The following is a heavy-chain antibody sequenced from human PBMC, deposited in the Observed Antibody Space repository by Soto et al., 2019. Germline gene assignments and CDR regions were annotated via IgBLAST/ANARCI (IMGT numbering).Heavy chain of an antibody. CDR1: GGSFSGYY. Sequence: QVQLQQWGAGLLKPSETLSLTCAVYGGSFSGYYWSWIRQPPGKGLEWIGEINHSGSTNYNPSLKSRVTISVDTSKNQFSLKLSSVTAADTAVYYCATHVDTVPPKWFDPWGQGTLVTVSS. V-gene: IGHV4-34*01. CDR3: ATHVDTVPPKWFDP. D-gene: IGHD5-18*01. CDR2: INHSGST. J-gene: IGHJ5*02.